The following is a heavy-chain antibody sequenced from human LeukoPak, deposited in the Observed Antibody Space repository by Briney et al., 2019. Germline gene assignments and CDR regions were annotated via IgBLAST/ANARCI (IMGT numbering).Heavy chain of an antibody. CDR2: IDPSDSYT. Sequence: GESLQISCKGSGSSFTSYWISWVRQLPGKGLEWMGRIDPSDSYTNYSPSFQGHVTISADKSISTAYLQWSSLKASDTAMYYCVIYDILTGYYIDAFDIWGQGTMVTVSS. CDR3: VIYDILTGYYIDAFDI. V-gene: IGHV5-10-1*01. D-gene: IGHD3-9*01. J-gene: IGHJ3*02. CDR1: GSSFTSYW.